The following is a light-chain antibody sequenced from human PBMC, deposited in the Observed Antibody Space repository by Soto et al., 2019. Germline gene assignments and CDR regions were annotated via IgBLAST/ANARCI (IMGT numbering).Light chain of an antibody. CDR2: GAS. Sequence: DVQLTQSPSFLSASVGDRDTITCRASQGTSNYLAWFQQKPGKAPKLLIYGASTLQSGVPSRFSGSGSGTEFTLTISSLQPEDFATYYCQQFNRYPRVTFGGGTKVEIK. V-gene: IGKV1-9*01. CDR1: QGTSNY. CDR3: QQFNRYPRVT. J-gene: IGKJ4*01.